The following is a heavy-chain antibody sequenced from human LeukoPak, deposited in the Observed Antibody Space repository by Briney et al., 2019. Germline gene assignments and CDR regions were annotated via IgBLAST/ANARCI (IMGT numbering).Heavy chain of an antibody. CDR3: ARERNSNYGGWFDP. D-gene: IGHD4-11*01. CDR2: INHSGST. Sequence: SQTLSLTCTVSGGSISSGGYYWSWIRQPPGKGLEWIGEINHSGSTNYNPSLKSRVTISVDTSKNQFTLKLSSVTAADTAVYYCARERNSNYGGWFDPWGQGTLVTVSS. V-gene: IGHV4-61*08. CDR1: GGSISSGGYY. J-gene: IGHJ5*02.